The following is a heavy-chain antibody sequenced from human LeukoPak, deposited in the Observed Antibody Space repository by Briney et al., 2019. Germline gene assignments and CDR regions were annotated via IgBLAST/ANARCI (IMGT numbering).Heavy chain of an antibody. Sequence: SETLSLTCTVSGGSISSSSYYWGWIRQPPGKGLEWIGSIYYSGSTYYDPSLKSRVTISVDTSKNQFSLKLSSVTAADTAVYYCARDLYKGGYSSWGTDGKGDYFDYWGQGTLVTVSS. CDR2: IYYSGST. CDR3: ARDLYKGGYSSWGTDGKGDYFDY. D-gene: IGHD5-18*01. J-gene: IGHJ4*02. CDR1: GGSISSSSYY. V-gene: IGHV4-39*07.